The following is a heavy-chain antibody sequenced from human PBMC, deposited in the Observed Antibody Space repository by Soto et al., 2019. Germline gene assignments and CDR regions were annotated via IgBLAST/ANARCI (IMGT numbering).Heavy chain of an antibody. CDR2: ISYDGNTQ. CDR1: GFIFSGYA. D-gene: IGHD5-12*01. Sequence: QVQLVEAGGGVVQPGRSLRLSCAASGFIFSGYAMHWVRQAPGKGLEWVAVISYDGNTQYYADSVKGRFTVSRDNSNNMLYVQMNNLRDEDTAMYYCAKETSAYEVNSWGQGTLVTVSS. V-gene: IGHV3-30-3*01. J-gene: IGHJ4*02. CDR3: AKETSAYEVNS.